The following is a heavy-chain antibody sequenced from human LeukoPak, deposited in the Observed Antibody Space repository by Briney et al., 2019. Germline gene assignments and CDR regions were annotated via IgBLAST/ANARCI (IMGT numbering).Heavy chain of an antibody. Sequence: SETLSLTCTVSGGSISSGSYYWSWIRQPAGKGLEWIGRIYTSGSTNYNPSLKSRVTISVDTSKNQFSLKLSSVTAADTAVYYCARAAGSGSSKSNWFDPWGQGTLVTVSS. CDR1: GGSISSGSYY. D-gene: IGHD3-10*01. V-gene: IGHV4-61*02. CDR3: ARAAGSGSSKSNWFDP. J-gene: IGHJ5*02. CDR2: IYTSGST.